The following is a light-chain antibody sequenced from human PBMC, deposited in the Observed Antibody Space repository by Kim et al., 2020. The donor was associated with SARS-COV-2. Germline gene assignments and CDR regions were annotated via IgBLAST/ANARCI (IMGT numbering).Light chain of an antibody. Sequence: ASVGHRVTITCRASQSILDLGAWYQQKPGKAPKLLIYKASSLEGGVPSRFSGSGSGTEFTLTINTLQPDDFATYYCQQYHTYPGTFGQGTKVDIK. CDR2: KAS. CDR1: QSILDL. V-gene: IGKV1-5*03. J-gene: IGKJ1*01. CDR3: QQYHTYPGT.